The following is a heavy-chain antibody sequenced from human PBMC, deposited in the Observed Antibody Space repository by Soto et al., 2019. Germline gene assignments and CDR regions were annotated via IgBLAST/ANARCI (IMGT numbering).Heavy chain of an antibody. CDR3: ARDGPPTDY. J-gene: IGHJ4*02. CDR2: ISAYNGNT. V-gene: IGHV1-18*01. Sequence: ASVKVSCKASGYTFTSCSIGWVRQAPGQGLEWMGWISAYNGNTNYAQKLRGRVNMTTDTSTSTAYMELWSLIFDDTAVFYCARDGPPTDYWGQGTLVTVSS. CDR1: GYTFTSCS.